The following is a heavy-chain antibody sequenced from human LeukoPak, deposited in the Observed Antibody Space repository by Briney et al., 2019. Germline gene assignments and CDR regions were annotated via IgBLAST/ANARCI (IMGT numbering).Heavy chain of an antibody. CDR3: ARQTGSGLFILP. Sequence: SETLSLTCAVSGDSVSGSFWWSWVRQPPHKGLEWIGEIHHSGSSNYNPSLESRVIISLDGSKNLLSLELSSVTAADTAVYYCARQTGSGLFILPGGQGTLVTVSS. V-gene: IGHV4-4*02. D-gene: IGHD3/OR15-3a*01. CDR1: GDSVSGSFW. J-gene: IGHJ4*02. CDR2: IHHSGSS.